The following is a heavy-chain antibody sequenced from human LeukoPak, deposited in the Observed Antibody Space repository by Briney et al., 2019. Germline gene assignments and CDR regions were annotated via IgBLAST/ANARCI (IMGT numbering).Heavy chain of an antibody. J-gene: IGHJ4*02. CDR1: GGTVSSYV. CDR2: INTNTGNP. Sequence: ASVKVSCKASGGTVSSYVFSWVRQAPEQGLEWMGGINTNTGNPTYAQGFTGRFVFSLNTSVSTAYMQISSLKAEDTAVYYCARAGAARLSHVYWGQGTLVTVSS. D-gene: IGHD6-6*01. V-gene: IGHV7-4-1*02. CDR3: ARAGAARLSHVY.